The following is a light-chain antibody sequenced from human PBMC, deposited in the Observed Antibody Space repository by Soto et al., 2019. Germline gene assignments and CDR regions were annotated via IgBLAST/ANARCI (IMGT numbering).Light chain of an antibody. CDR2: DAS. CDR3: QHFKSFPIT. J-gene: IGKJ5*01. V-gene: IGKV3D-15*01. CDR1: QSVRSN. Sequence: EIVMPQSPATLSCSPGYRGPLSCSAGQSVRSNLAWYQQKPGQAPRLLIYDASNRATGIPARFSGSGSGTDFTLTISRLEPEDFATYYCQHFKSFPITFGQGTRLEIK.